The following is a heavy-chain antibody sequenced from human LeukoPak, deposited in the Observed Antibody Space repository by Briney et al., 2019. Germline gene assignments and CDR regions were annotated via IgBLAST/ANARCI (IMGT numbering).Heavy chain of an antibody. J-gene: IGHJ4*02. CDR1: GYTFMSHG. Sequence: ASVKVSCKAYGYTFMSHGISWVRQAPGQGLEWMGWISGYSSNTNYAQRLQGRVTMTTDTSTNTAYMELRSLRSDDTAVYYCARRSGIPGYFDYWGQGTLVTVSS. V-gene: IGHV1-18*01. CDR3: ARRSGIPGYFDY. D-gene: IGHD2-15*01. CDR2: ISGYSSNT.